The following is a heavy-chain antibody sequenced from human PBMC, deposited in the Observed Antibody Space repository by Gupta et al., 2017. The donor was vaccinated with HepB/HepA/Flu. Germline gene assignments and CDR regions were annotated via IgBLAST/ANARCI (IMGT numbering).Heavy chain of an antibody. V-gene: IGHV3-64*07. CDR3: ARDHCSTTSCYAFDY. J-gene: IGHJ4*02. CDR1: GFPFSAYA. Sequence: EVQLVESGGGLVQPGWSLRLSCAASGFPFSAYAIHWVRQAPGKGLEYVSAISNNGGSTYYADSVKGRFTISRDNSKNTVYLQMGSLRAEDMAVYYCARDHCSTTSCYAFDYWGQGILVTVSS. CDR2: ISNNGGST. D-gene: IGHD2-2*01.